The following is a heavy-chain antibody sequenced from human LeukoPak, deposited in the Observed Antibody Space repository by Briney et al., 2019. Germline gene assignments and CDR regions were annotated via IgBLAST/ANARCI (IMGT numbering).Heavy chain of an antibody. J-gene: IGHJ4*02. CDR2: IYHSGST. Sequence: SETLSLTCAVSGGSISSSNWWSWVRQPPGKGLEWIGEIYHSGSTNYNPSLKSRVTISVDKSKNQFSPKLSSVTAADTAVYYCARGSSSTDYYFDYWGQGTLVTVSS. CDR1: GGSISSSNW. D-gene: IGHD6-6*01. CDR3: ARGSSSTDYYFDY. V-gene: IGHV4-4*02.